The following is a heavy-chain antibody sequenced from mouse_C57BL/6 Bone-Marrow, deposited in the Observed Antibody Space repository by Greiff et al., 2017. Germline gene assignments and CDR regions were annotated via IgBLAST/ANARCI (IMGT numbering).Heavy chain of an antibody. Sequence: QVQLQQPGAELVKPGASVKLSCKASGYTFTSYWMQWVKQRPGQGLEWIGEIDPSDSYTNYNQKFKGKATLTVDTSSSPAYMLLRSLTSEDSAVCYCAREGYYGSSWFAYWGQGTLVTVSA. CDR2: IDPSDSYT. V-gene: IGHV1-50*01. D-gene: IGHD1-1*01. CDR1: GYTFTSYW. CDR3: AREGYYGSSWFAY. J-gene: IGHJ3*01.